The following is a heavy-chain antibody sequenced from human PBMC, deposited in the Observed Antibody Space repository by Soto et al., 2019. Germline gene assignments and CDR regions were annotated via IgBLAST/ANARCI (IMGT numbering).Heavy chain of an antibody. CDR2: IWYDGSNK. J-gene: IGHJ4*02. CDR1: GFTFRRYG. CDR3: ARDVAGAGTKGGYLDY. D-gene: IGHD6-19*01. Sequence: GGSLRLSCAASGFTFRRYGMPWVRQAPGKGLEWVAVIWYDGSNKYYADSVKGRFTISRDPSKPPLYLQMNSLRAEDTAVYYCARDVAGAGTKGGYLDYWGQGTRGTVSS. V-gene: IGHV3-33*01.